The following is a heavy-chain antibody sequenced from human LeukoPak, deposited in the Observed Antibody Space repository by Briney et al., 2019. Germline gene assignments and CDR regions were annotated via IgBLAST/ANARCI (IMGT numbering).Heavy chain of an antibody. D-gene: IGHD1-26*01. V-gene: IGHV1-2*02. CDR3: ARDNSVGDVAWWFDP. Sequence: GASVNVSCKASGYTFTDYYMHWVRQAPGQGLEWMGWINPNSGGTNYALKLQGRITMTRDMSTTTDYMELSSLTYDDTAVYYCARDNSVGDVAWWFDPWGQGTLVTVSS. CDR2: INPNSGGT. J-gene: IGHJ5*02. CDR1: GYTFTDYY.